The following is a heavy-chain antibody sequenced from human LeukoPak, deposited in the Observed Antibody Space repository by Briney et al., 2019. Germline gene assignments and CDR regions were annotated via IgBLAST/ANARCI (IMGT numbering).Heavy chain of an antibody. D-gene: IGHD4-17*01. CDR3: ARGFAYGDTGSFDY. V-gene: IGHV4-59*08. CDR1: GGSISTYY. J-gene: IGHJ4*02. Sequence: SETLSLTCTVSGGSISTYYWSWVRQPPGKGLEWIAYTYYNGDTNYNPSLKSRVTISVDTSKNQFSLKLDSVTAADTAVYYCARGFAYGDTGSFDYWGQGTLVTVSS. CDR2: TYYNGDT.